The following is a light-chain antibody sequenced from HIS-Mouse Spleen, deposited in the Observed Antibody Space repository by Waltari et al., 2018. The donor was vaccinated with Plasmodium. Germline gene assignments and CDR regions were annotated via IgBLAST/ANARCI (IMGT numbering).Light chain of an antibody. Sequence: QSALTQPPSASGSPGQSVTIACTGTSSDVGGYNYVFWYQQNPGKAPKLMIYEVSKRPSGVPDRFPGSKSGNTASLTVSGLQAEDEADYYCSSYAGSNNLVFGGGTKLTVL. J-gene: IGLJ2*01. V-gene: IGLV2-8*01. CDR1: SSDVGGYNY. CDR3: SSYAGSNNLV. CDR2: EVS.